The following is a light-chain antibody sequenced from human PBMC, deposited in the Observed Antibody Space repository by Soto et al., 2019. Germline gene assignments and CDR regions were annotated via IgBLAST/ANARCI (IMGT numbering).Light chain of an antibody. V-gene: IGLV4-69*01. J-gene: IGLJ2*01. CDR2: VNSDGSH. CDR1: SGHSSYA. Sequence: QLVLTQSPSASASLGASVKLTCTLSSGHSSYAIAWHQHQPGKGPRFLMKVNSDGSHNKGDGIPDRFSGSSSGAERYLTISSLQSDDEADYYCQTWGTAIQVVGGGTKLTVL. CDR3: QTWGTAIQV.